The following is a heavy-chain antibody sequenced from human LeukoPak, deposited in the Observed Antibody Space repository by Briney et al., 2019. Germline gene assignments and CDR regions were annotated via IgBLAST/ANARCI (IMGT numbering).Heavy chain of an antibody. CDR2: IWYDGSDK. D-gene: IGHD3-10*01. CDR3: ARGRFGELSVATFDI. J-gene: IGHJ3*02. Sequence: GGSLRLSCAASGFTFSSYGIHWVRQAPGKGLEWVAVIWYDGSDKYYGDSVKGRFTISRDNSKNTLYLQMNSLRAEETAVYYCARGRFGELSVATFDIWGQGTMVTVSS. V-gene: IGHV3-33*01. CDR1: GFTFSSYG.